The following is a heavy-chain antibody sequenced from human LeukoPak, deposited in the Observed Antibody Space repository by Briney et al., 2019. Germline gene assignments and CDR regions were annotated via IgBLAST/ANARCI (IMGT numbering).Heavy chain of an antibody. V-gene: IGHV3-30*02. CDR1: GFTFSSYG. Sequence: GRSLRLSCAASGFTFSSYGMHWVRQAPGKGLEWVAFIRYDGSNKYYADSVKGRFTISRDNSKNTLYLQMNSLRAEDTAVYYCAKDGKSNSVVVVAATRYYYYYYMDVWGKGTTVTISS. CDR3: AKDGKSNSVVVVAATRYYYYYYMDV. CDR2: IRYDGSNK. D-gene: IGHD2-15*01. J-gene: IGHJ6*03.